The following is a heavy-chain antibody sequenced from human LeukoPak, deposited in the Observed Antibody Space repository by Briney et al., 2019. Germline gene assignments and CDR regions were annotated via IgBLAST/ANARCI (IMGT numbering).Heavy chain of an antibody. CDR1: GYTFTSYG. J-gene: IGHJ4*02. Sequence: ASVKVSCKASGYTFTSYGISWVRQAPGQGLEWMGWISAYNGNTNYAQKLQGRVTMTTDTSTSTAYMELRSLKSDDTAVYYCARDITMVRGVPPRYWGQGTLVTVSS. V-gene: IGHV1-18*01. D-gene: IGHD3-10*01. CDR2: ISAYNGNT. CDR3: ARDITMVRGVPPRY.